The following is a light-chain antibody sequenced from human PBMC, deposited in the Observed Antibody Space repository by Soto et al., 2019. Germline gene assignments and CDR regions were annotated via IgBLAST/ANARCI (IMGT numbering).Light chain of an antibody. CDR2: EVN. CDR3: SSYAGSNNFGV. V-gene: IGLV2-8*01. J-gene: IGLJ1*01. Sequence: QSALTQPPSASGSPGQSVTISCTGTSSGVGGYNYVSWYQQHPGKAPKLMIYEVNKRPSGVPDRFSGSKSGNTASLTVSGLQAEDEAYYYCSSYAGSNNFGVFGTGTKVTV. CDR1: SSGVGGYNY.